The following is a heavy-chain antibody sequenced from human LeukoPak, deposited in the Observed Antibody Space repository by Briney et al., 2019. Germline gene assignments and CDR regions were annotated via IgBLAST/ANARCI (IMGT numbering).Heavy chain of an antibody. D-gene: IGHD2-15*01. CDR2: INPNSGGT. CDR3: VRDLAITPTERYFDY. Sequence: ASVKVSCKASGYTFTGYYMHWVRQAPGQGLEWMGWINPNSGGTNYAQKFQGRVTMTRDTSISTAYMELSRLRSDDTAVYYCVRDLAITPTERYFDYWGQGTLVTVSS. CDR1: GYTFTGYY. J-gene: IGHJ4*02. V-gene: IGHV1-2*02.